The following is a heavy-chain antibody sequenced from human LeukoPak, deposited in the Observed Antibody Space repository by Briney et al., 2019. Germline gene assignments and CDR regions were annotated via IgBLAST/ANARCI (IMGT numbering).Heavy chain of an antibody. CDR2: MNPNSGNT. D-gene: IGHD3-10*01. CDR1: RYTFTSYD. V-gene: IGHV1-8*01. CDR3: AREPYGSGSSWFDP. Sequence: ASVKVSCKASRYTFTSYDINWVRQATGQGLEWMGWMNPNSGNTGYAQKFQGRVTMTRNTSISTAYMELSSLRSEDTAVYYCAREPYGSGSSWFDPWGQGTLVTVSS. J-gene: IGHJ5*02.